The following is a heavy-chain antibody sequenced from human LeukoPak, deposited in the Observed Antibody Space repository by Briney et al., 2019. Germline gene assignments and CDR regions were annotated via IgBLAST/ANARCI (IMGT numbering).Heavy chain of an antibody. J-gene: IGHJ3*02. Sequence: GSLRLSCTVSGFTVSSNSMSWVRQAPGKGLEWIGEINHSGSTNYNPSLKSRVTISVDTSKNQFSLKLSSVTAADTAVYYCARGGDIVVVVAATSAFDIWGQGTMVTVSS. D-gene: IGHD2-15*01. CDR1: GFTVSSNS. CDR2: INHSGST. CDR3: ARGGDIVVVVAATSAFDI. V-gene: IGHV4-34*01.